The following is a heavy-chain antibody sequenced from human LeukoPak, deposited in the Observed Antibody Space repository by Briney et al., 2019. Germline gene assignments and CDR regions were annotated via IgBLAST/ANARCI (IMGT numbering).Heavy chain of an antibody. Sequence: GGSLRLSCAASGFTFSSYAMSWVRQAPGKGLEWVSAISGSGGSTYYADSVKGRFTISRDNSKNTLYLQMHSLRAEDTAVYFCAKSVPAFNWFAPWGQGTLVTVSS. CDR2: ISGSGGST. CDR3: AKSVPAFNWFAP. J-gene: IGHJ5*02. CDR1: GFTFSSYA. V-gene: IGHV3-23*01. D-gene: IGHD6-6*01.